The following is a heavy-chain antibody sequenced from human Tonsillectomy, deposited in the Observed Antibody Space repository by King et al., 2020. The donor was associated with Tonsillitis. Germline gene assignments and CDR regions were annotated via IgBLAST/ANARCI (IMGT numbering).Heavy chain of an antibody. Sequence: GQLVQSGAEVKKPGESLKISCKGSRYRFTNYWIGWVRQMPGKGLEWMGIIYPGDSDTRYSPSFQGQVTISADKSISTAYLQWSSLKASDTAMYYCARHPDSSSWYYAYWGQGTLVTVSS. CDR3: ARHPDSSSWYYAY. CDR1: RYRFTNYW. CDR2: IYPGDSDT. J-gene: IGHJ4*02. D-gene: IGHD6-13*01. V-gene: IGHV5-51*01.